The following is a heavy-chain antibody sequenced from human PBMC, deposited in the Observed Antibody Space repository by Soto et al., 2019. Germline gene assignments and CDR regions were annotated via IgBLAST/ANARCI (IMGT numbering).Heavy chain of an antibody. CDR2: IYWDDDK. CDR1: GFSLSTSGVG. D-gene: IGHD6-19*01. CDR3: ARDSSGWYGFDY. V-gene: IGHV2-5*02. J-gene: IGHJ4*02. Sequence: QITLKESGPPLVKPTQTLTLTCTFSGFSLSTSGVGVGWIRQPPGKALEWLALIYWDDDKRYSPSLKSRLTTPQDTYKNHVALTMTNRYPVDTATYYCARDSSGWYGFDYWGQGTLVTVSS.